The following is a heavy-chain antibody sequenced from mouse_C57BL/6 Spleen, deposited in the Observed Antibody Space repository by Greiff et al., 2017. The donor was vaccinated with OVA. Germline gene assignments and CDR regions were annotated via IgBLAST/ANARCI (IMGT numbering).Heavy chain of an antibody. J-gene: IGHJ4*01. CDR2: IWRGGST. D-gene: IGHD2-2*01. CDR3: AKVYYGYDGAMDY. V-gene: IGHV2-5*01. CDR1: GFSLTSYG. Sequence: VQVVESGPGLVQPSQSLSITCTVSGFSLTSYGVHWVRQSPGKGLEWLGVIWRGGSTDYNAAFMSRLSITKDNSKSQVFFKMNSLQADDTAIYYCAKVYYGYDGAMDYWGQGTSVTVSS.